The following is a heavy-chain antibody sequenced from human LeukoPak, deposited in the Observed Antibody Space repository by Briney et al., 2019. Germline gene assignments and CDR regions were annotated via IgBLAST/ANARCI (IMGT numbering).Heavy chain of an antibody. V-gene: IGHV3-48*04. D-gene: IGHD2/OR15-2a*01. J-gene: IGHJ4*02. CDR2: ISSSGSTI. CDR3: VSFYETY. Sequence: GGSLRLSCAASGFTFSSYSMNWVRQAPGKGLEWISYISSSGSTINYADSVKGRFTISKDNAKNTVYLQMNSLRAEDTAVYYCVSFYETYWGRGTLVTVSS. CDR1: GFTFSSYS.